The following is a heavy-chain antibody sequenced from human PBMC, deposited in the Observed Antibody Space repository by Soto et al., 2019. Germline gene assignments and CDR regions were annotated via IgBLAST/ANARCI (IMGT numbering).Heavy chain of an antibody. J-gene: IGHJ5*02. V-gene: IGHV4-4*07. CDR2: IYTTRSP. CDR1: GDSVSKYY. CDR3: ARSPAYGDYANLDT. Sequence: QVQLQESGPGLVKPSETLSLTCTVSGDSVSKYYWNWIRQPAGKGLEWIGRIYTTRSPNYNPSLKSRVTMSVDTSKNQFSLKLNLSSVTAADTAVYSCARSPAYGDYANLDTWGQGTLVTVSS. D-gene: IGHD4-17*01.